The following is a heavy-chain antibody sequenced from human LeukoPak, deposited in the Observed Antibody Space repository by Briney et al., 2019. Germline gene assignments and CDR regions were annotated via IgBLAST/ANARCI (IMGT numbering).Heavy chain of an antibody. Sequence: PSETLSLTCAVYGGSFSGYYWSWIRQPPGKGLEWIGEINHSGSTNYNPSLKSRVTISVDTSKNQFSLKLSSVTAADTAVYYCARGVAGISGYFQHWGQGTLVTVSS. CDR2: INHSGST. J-gene: IGHJ1*01. CDR1: GGSFSGYY. D-gene: IGHD6-19*01. V-gene: IGHV4-34*01. CDR3: ARGVAGISGYFQH.